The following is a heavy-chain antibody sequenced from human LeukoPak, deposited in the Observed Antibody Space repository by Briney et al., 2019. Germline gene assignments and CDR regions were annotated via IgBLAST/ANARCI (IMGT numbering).Heavy chain of an antibody. CDR3: ARSGVATCHY. Sequence: SETLSLTCSVSGGSISGYYWSWIRQPPGRRLEWIGYIYYTGNTTYNPSLKSRVTISIDRSKNLFSLKLTSVTVADTAVYYCARSGVATCHYWGQGILVTVSS. CDR1: GGSISGYY. V-gene: IGHV4-59*08. CDR2: IYYTGNT. D-gene: IGHD2-15*01. J-gene: IGHJ4*02.